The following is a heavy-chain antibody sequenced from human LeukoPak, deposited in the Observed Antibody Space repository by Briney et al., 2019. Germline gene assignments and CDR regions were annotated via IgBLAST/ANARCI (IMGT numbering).Heavy chain of an antibody. CDR3: AKARFGVLTRWDY. V-gene: IGHV3-23*01. CDR1: GFTFSSYA. D-gene: IGHD3-3*01. CDR2: ISGGGGST. Sequence: PGGSLRLSCAASGFTFSSYAMSWVRQAPRKGLEGVAVISGGGGSTYYADSVKGRFTISRDNSKSTLYLQMNSLRAEDTAIYYCAKARFGVLTRWDYWGQGTLVTVSS. J-gene: IGHJ4*02.